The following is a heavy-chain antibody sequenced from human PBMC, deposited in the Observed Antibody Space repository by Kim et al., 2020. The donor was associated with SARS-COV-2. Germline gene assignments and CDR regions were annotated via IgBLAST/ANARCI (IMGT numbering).Heavy chain of an antibody. J-gene: IGHJ6*03. CDR2: INWNGDST. CDR3: ARDPSSVRFNYYMDV. Sequence: GGSLRLSCAASGFSFDDYGMNWVRQAPGKGLEWVSGINWNGDSTGYADSVKGRFIISRENAKSSLYLQLNSLRAEDTALYYCARDPSSVRFNYYMDVWGKGPTATVS. V-gene: IGHV3-20*04. D-gene: IGHD3-10*01. CDR1: GFSFDDYG.